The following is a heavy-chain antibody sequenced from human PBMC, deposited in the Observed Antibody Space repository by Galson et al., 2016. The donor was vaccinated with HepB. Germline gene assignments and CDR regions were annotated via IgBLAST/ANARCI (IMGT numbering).Heavy chain of an antibody. CDR3: ARDRGLLHYYYGMDV. CDR1: GFTFNNYG. V-gene: IGHV3-33*08. CDR2: ISYDGNNR. D-gene: IGHD4-17*01. Sequence: SLRLSCATSGFTFNNYGINWVRQAPGKGLEWVAVISYDGNNRHYADAVKGRLTISRDSSTNTVYLQMNSLRADDTAVYLCARDRGLLHYYYGMDVWGQGTTVTVSS. J-gene: IGHJ6*02.